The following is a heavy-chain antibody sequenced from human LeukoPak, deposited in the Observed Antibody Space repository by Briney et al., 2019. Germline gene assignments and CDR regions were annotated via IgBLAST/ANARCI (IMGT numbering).Heavy chain of an antibody. Sequence: AGSLRLSCAASGFTFSSYAMSWVRQAPGKGLEWVSAISGSGGSTYYADSVKGRFTISRDNSKNTLYLQMNSLRAEDTAVYSCAKSKDDYGDSDAFDIWGQGTMVTVSS. J-gene: IGHJ3*02. CDR3: AKSKDDYGDSDAFDI. CDR2: ISGSGGST. CDR1: GFTFSSYA. V-gene: IGHV3-23*01. D-gene: IGHD4-17*01.